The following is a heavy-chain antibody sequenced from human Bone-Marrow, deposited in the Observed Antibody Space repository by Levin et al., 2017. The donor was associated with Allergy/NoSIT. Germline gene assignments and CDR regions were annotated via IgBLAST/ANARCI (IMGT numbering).Heavy chain of an antibody. CDR3: ASAYSAGMYFDF. D-gene: IGHD5-18*01. Sequence: SGPTLVKPTQTLTLTCTFSGFSLTTSGVGVGWIRQPPGKALEWLALIYWDVDKRYSPSLKSRVTITKDTSKNQVVLTMTHMDRVDTATYYCASAYSAGMYFDFWGQGTLVTVSS. CDR1: GFSLTTSGVG. CDR2: IYWDVDK. J-gene: IGHJ4*02. V-gene: IGHV2-5*02.